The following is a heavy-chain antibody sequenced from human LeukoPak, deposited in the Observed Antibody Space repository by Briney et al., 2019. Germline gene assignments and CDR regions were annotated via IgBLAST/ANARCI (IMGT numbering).Heavy chain of an antibody. CDR1: GFTLSNYY. CDR3: AREGSSYDSSDTMGTY. J-gene: IGHJ4*02. CDR2: IKQDASDK. V-gene: IGHV3-7*01. Sequence: PGGSLRLSCTASGFTLSNYYMSWVRQAPGKGLEWVANIKQDASDKFYVDSGKGRFTISRDNAKNSIYLQMDNLRADDTAVYYCAREGSSYDSSDTMGTYWGQGTLVTISS. D-gene: IGHD3-22*01.